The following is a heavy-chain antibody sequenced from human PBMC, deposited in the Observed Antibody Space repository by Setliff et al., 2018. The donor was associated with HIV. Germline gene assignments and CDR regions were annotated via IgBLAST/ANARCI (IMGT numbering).Heavy chain of an antibody. J-gene: IGHJ3*02. CDR2: INYSGNT. CDR3: ARLFQWMSFSFDI. Sequence: SETLSLTCTVSGGSISSRDYYWGWTRQPPGKGLEWIGSINYSGNTYHSPSLKTRVTMSVDTSKRQFSLKLSSVTAADTAVYYCARLFQWMSFSFDIWCQGTLVTVSS. V-gene: IGHV4-39*01. D-gene: IGHD5-12*01. CDR1: GGSISSRDYY.